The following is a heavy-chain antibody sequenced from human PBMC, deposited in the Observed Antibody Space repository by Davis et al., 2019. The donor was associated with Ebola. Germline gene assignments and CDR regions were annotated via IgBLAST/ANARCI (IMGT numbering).Heavy chain of an antibody. CDR3: AKDYGYSSSWNLDY. J-gene: IGHJ4*02. CDR1: GFRFHSNP. V-gene: IGHV3-30*18. Sequence: GESLKIPCAASGFRFHSNPMGRVRQAPGKGLEWVAVISYDGSNNYYADSVKGRFTISRDNSKNTLYLQMNSLRAEDTAVYYCAKDYGYSSSWNLDYWGQGTLVTVSS. CDR2: ISYDGSNN. D-gene: IGHD6-13*01.